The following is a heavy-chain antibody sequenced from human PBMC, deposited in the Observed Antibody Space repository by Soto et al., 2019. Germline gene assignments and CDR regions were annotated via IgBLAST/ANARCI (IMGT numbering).Heavy chain of an antibody. V-gene: IGHV3-15*07. D-gene: IGHD3-10*01. CDR3: TTVRAVLLWFGESYYFDY. Sequence: PGGSLRLSCAASGFTFSNAWMNWVRQAPGKGLEWVGRIKSKTDGGTTDYAAPVKGRFTISRDDSKNTLYLQMNSLKTEDTAVYYCTTVRAVLLWFGESYYFDYWGQGTLVTVSS. CDR1: GFTFSNAW. CDR2: IKSKTDGGTT. J-gene: IGHJ4*02.